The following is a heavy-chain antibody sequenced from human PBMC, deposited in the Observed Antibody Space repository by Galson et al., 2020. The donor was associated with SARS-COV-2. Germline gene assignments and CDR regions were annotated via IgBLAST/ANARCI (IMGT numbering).Heavy chain of an antibody. V-gene: IGHV4-38-2*01. CDR1: GYSVSTTNY. D-gene: IGHD2-8*02. CDR2: IYPNGRT. J-gene: IGHJ2*01. CDR3: ARQGVNMIVLVTVPGWYFDL. Sequence: SQTLSLTCAVSGYSVSTTNYWGWVRQPPGKGLEWVGSIYPNGRTYYNPSLKSRATISVDTSKNQFSLRLDSVTAADTALYYCARQGVNMIVLVTVPGWYFDLWGRGTLVTVSS.